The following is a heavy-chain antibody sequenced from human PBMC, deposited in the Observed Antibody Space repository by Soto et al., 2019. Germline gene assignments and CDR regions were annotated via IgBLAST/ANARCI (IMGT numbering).Heavy chain of an antibody. D-gene: IGHD3-16*02. CDR1: GGSISSGGYY. CDR2: IFYSGST. V-gene: IGHV4-30-4*01. J-gene: IGHJ6*02. CDR3: ARDIDFGMDV. Sequence: SETLSLTCTVSGGSISSGGYYWSWIRQPPGKGLEWIGYIFYSGSTYYNPSLQSRVTISADTAKNQFSLKLSSVTAADTAVYYCARDIDFGMDVWGQGTTVTVSS.